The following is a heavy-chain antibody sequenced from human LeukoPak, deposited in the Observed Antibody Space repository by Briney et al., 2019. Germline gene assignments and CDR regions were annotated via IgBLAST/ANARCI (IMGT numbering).Heavy chain of an antibody. V-gene: IGHV3-11*01. Sequence: EPGGSLRLSCAASGFTFSDYYMSWIRQAPGKGLEWVSYISSSGSTIYYADSVKGRFTISMDNAKNSLYLQMNSLRAEDTAVYYCARSGLAYCGGDCYEDYYGMDVWGQGTTVTVSS. CDR1: GFTFSDYY. D-gene: IGHD2-21*02. J-gene: IGHJ6*02. CDR2: ISSSGSTI. CDR3: ARSGLAYCGGDCYEDYYGMDV.